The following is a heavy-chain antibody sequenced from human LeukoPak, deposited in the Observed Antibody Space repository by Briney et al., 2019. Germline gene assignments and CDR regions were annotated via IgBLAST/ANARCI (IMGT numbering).Heavy chain of an antibody. CDR1: GFTFSSYA. CDR3: AKVLLLWFGEFSESYYFDY. D-gene: IGHD3-10*01. J-gene: IGHJ4*02. V-gene: IGHV3-23*01. Sequence: PGGSLRLSCAASGFTFSSYAMSWVRQAPGKGLEWVSAISGSGGSTYYADSVKGRFTISRDNSKNTLYLQMNSLRAEDTAVYYCAKVLLLWFGEFSESYYFDYWGQGTLVTVSS. CDR2: ISGSGGST.